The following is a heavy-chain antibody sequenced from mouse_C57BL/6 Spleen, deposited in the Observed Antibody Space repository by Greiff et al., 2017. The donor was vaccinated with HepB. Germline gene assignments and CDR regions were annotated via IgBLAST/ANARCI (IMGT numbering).Heavy chain of an antibody. Sequence: VMLVESGAELVRPGASVKLSCKASGYTFTDYYINWVKQRPGQGLEWIARIYPGSGNTYYNEKFKGKATLTAEKSSSTAYMQLSSLTSEDSAVYFCARDYYGSSQFAYWGQGTLVTVSA. V-gene: IGHV1-76*01. CDR1: GYTFTDYY. CDR2: IYPGSGNT. D-gene: IGHD1-1*01. J-gene: IGHJ3*01. CDR3: ARDYYGSSQFAY.